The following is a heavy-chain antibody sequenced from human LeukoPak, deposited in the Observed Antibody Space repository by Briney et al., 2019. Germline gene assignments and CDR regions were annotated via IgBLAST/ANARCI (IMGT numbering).Heavy chain of an antibody. D-gene: IGHD3-16*01. V-gene: IGHV4-39*01. CDR1: VCFITSSSYY. CDR3: ARQPRQFDQKSFDQ. CDR2: VHYSGYT. J-gene: IGHJ4*02. Sequence: SETLSLTCTVSVCFITSSSYYWDWIRQPPGKGLEWIGTVHYSGYTHYNASLKSRLTMSVDTSKNQVSLKLRSVTAADTAIYYWARQPRQFDQKSFDQWGQGTQVIVSS.